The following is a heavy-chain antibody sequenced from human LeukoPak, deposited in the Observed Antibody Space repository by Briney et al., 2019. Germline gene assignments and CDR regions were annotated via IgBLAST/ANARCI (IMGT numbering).Heavy chain of an antibody. V-gene: IGHV1-2*06. J-gene: IGHJ4*02. CDR2: INPNSGGT. D-gene: IGHD3-22*01. CDR1: GYTFTGYY. Sequence: ASVKVSCXASGYTFTGYYMHWVRQAPGQGLEWMGRINPNSGGTNYAQKFQGRVTMTRDTSISTAYMELSRLRSDDTAVYYCARVNSLDSSGYYTYWGPGTLVTVSS. CDR3: ARVNSLDSSGYYTY.